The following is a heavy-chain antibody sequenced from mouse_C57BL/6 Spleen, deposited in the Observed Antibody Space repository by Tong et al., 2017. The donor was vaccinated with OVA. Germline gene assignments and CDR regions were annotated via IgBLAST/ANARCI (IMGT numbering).Heavy chain of an antibody. CDR3: ARDDDYDAMDY. D-gene: IGHD2-3*01. CDR1: GFTFSSYA. Sequence: EVQLQESGGGLVKPGGSLKLSCAASGFTFSSYAMSWVRQSPEKRLEWVAEISSGGSYTYYPDTVTGRFTIPRDNAKNTLYREMSSLRSEDTAMYYCARDDDYDAMDYWGQGTSVTVSS. J-gene: IGHJ4*01. CDR2: ISSGGSYT. V-gene: IGHV5-9-4*01.